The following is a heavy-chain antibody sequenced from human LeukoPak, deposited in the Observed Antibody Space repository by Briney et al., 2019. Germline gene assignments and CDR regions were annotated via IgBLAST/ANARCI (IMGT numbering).Heavy chain of an antibody. J-gene: IGHJ3*02. V-gene: IGHV1-2*02. CDR1: GYTFTGYY. CDR3: ARGGLNWGSEGAFDI. CDR2: INPNSGGT. Sequence: ASVKVSCKASGYTFTGYYMHWVRQAPGQGLEWMGWINPNSGGTNYAQKFQGRVTMTRDTSISTAYMELSRLRSDDTAVYYCARGGLNWGSEGAFDIWGQGTMVTVSS. D-gene: IGHD7-27*01.